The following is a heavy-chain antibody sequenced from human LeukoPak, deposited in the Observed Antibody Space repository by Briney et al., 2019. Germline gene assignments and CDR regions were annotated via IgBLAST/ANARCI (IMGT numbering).Heavy chain of an antibody. D-gene: IGHD4-17*01. CDR1: GFTFSTYN. V-gene: IGHV3-21*01. J-gene: IGHJ3*02. CDR3: ARDRSVVYGVVFDI. CDR2: ISSSSIYI. Sequence: PGGSLRLSCAASGFTFSTYNMNWVRQAPGKGLEWVSSISSSSIYIYYADSVKGRLTISRDNTKNSLYLQMNSLRAEDTAVYYCARDRSVVYGVVFDIWGQGTMVTVSS.